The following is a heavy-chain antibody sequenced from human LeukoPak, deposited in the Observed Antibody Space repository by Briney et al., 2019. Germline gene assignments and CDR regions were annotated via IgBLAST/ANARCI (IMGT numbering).Heavy chain of an antibody. D-gene: IGHD3-9*01. CDR3: ARDWGYYDILTGYYKGDAFDI. CDR2: ISAYNGNT. Sequence: ASVKVSCKASGYTFTSYGISWVRQAPGQGLEWMGWISAYNGNTNYAQKLQGRVTMTTDTSTSTAYMELRSLRSDDTAVYYCARDWGYYDILTGYYKGDAFDIWGQGTMVTVSS. J-gene: IGHJ3*02. CDR1: GYTFTSYG. V-gene: IGHV1-18*01.